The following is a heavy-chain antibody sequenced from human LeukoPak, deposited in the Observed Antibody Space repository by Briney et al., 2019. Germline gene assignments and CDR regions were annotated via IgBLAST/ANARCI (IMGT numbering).Heavy chain of an antibody. CDR3: AKDAGIVGAIGYFDY. J-gene: IGHJ4*02. CDR2: ISYDGSNK. Sequence: GRSLRLSCAASGFTFSSYGMHWVRQAPCKGLEWVAVISYDGSNKYYADSVKGRFTISRDNSKNTLYLQMNSLRAEDTAVYYCAKDAGIVGAIGYFDYWGQGTLVTVSS. V-gene: IGHV3-30*18. D-gene: IGHD1-26*01. CDR1: GFTFSSYG.